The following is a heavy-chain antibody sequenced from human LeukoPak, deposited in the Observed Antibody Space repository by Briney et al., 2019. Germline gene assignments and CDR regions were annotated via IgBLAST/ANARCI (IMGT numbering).Heavy chain of an antibody. V-gene: IGHV4-31*02. Sequence: SETLSLICFVSGNTVINDNFIWSWIRQHPEMGLEWIGHFHPSGTTYYNPSLKSRLTISIDTSTNSFSLEMTSMTAADTAVYYCTKGADDYKTGYWGQGTLVTVSS. CDR3: TKGADDYKTGY. J-gene: IGHJ1*01. CDR1: GNTVINDNFI. D-gene: IGHD5-24*01. CDR2: FHPSGTT.